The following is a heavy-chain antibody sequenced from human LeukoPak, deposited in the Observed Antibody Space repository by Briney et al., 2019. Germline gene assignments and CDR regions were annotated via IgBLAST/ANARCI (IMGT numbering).Heavy chain of an antibody. Sequence: GGSLRLSCAAAGFTFDDYDMRWVRHAPGKGLEWVSLISGDGGSTYYADSVEGRLTIGRDNRKNSLYLQMNSLRTEDTALYYCAKDCYVGAQPDYWGQGTPVTGSS. D-gene: IGHD3-10*01. CDR3: AKDCYVGAQPDY. V-gene: IGHV3-43*02. CDR2: ISGDGGST. CDR1: GFTFDDYD. J-gene: IGHJ4*02.